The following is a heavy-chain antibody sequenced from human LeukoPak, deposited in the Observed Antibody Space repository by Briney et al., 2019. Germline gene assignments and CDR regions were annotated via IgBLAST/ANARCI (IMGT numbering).Heavy chain of an antibody. Sequence: SGPTLVNPTQTLTLTCTFSGFSLSTSGVGVGWIRQPPGKALEWLALIYWNDDKRYSPSLKSRLTITKDTSKNQVVLTMTNMDPVDTATYYCAHAPGALRYFDWYMGNYFDYWGQGTLVTVSS. D-gene: IGHD3-9*01. CDR3: AHAPGALRYFDWYMGNYFDY. V-gene: IGHV2-5*01. J-gene: IGHJ4*02. CDR1: GFSLSTSGVG. CDR2: IYWNDDK.